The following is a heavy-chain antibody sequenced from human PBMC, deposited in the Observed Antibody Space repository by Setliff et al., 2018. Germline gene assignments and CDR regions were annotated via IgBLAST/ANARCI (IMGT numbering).Heavy chain of an antibody. CDR2: SNSDESTT. V-gene: IGHV3-74*01. J-gene: IGHJ4*02. Sequence: PGGSLRLSCAASGFTFSSYWMHWVRQAPGKGLVWVSRSNSDESTTNYADSVKGRFTISRDNAKNTLYLQMNNLRAEDTALYYCVRAFWTYSDHASLACFDYWGQGALVTVSS. CDR1: GFTFSSYW. D-gene: IGHD5-12*01. CDR3: VRAFWTYSDHASLACFDY.